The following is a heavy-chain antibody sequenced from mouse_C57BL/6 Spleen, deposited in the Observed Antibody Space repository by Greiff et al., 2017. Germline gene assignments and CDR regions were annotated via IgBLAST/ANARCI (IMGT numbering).Heavy chain of an antibody. J-gene: IGHJ2*01. CDR3: ARLLNWDEKYFDY. Sequence: EVMLVESGGDLVKPGGSLKLSCAASGFTFSSYGMSWVRQTPDKRLEWVATISSGGSYTYYPDSVKGRFTISRDNAKNTLYLQMSSLKSEDTAMYYCARLLNWDEKYFDYWGQGTTLTVSS. CDR1: GFTFSSYG. CDR2: ISSGGSYT. D-gene: IGHD4-1*01. V-gene: IGHV5-6*02.